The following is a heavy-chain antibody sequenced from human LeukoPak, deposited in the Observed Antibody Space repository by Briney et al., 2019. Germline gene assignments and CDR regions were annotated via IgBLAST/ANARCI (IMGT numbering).Heavy chain of an antibody. V-gene: IGHV5-10-1*01. CDR1: GYSFTSYW. D-gene: IGHD1-26*01. J-gene: IGHJ4*02. CDR2: IDPSDSYT. Sequence: GESLKISCKGSGYSFTSYWISWVRQMPGKGLEWMGRIDPSDSYTNYSPSFQGHVTISADKSTSTAYLQWSSLKASDTAMYYCAPSIVGATTGVSWGQGTLVTVSS. CDR3: APSIVGATTGVS.